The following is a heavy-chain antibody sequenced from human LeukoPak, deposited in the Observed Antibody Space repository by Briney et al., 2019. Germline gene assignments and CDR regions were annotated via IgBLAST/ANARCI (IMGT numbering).Heavy chain of an antibody. CDR1: GFTFSSYG. J-gene: IGHJ3*02. CDR2: ISYDGSNK. V-gene: IGHV3-30*03. Sequence: GGSLRLSCAASGFTFSSYGMHWVRQAPGKGWGWVAVISYDGSNKYYADSVKGRFTISRDNSKNTLYLQMNSLRAEDTAVYYCARGGGITSPFDIWGQGTMVTVSS. D-gene: IGHD2-2*01. CDR3: ARGGGITSPFDI.